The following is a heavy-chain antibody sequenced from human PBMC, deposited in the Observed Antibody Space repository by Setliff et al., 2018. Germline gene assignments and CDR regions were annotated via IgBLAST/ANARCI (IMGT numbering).Heavy chain of an antibody. D-gene: IGHD2-8*01. V-gene: IGHV1-18*01. CDR2: LSPYNGNT. J-gene: IGHJ4*02. Sequence: VKVSCKASGFTFTDSIVNWVRQAPGQGLEWVGWLSPYNGNTYSAQKFQGRVTLTTDTSTTTAYMELRGLTSGDTAIYYCARLVRYCSTTTCQRASGDEYLGQGTLVTVSS. CDR1: GFTFTDSI. CDR3: ARLVRYCSTTTCQRASGDEY.